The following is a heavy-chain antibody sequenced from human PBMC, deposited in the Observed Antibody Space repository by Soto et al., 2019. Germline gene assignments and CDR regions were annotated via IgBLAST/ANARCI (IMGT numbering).Heavy chain of an antibody. CDR3: AADPRKVCSSTSCYNVYYYGMDV. Sequence: GVSLRLSCAASGFTFSSYGMHWVRQAPGKGLEWVAVISYDGSNKYYADSVKGRFTISRDNSKNTLYLQMNSLRAEDTAVYYCAADPRKVCSSTSCYNVYYYGMDVWGQGTTVTVS. CDR2: ISYDGSNK. J-gene: IGHJ6*02. CDR1: GFTFSSYG. D-gene: IGHD2-2*02. V-gene: IGHV3-30*03.